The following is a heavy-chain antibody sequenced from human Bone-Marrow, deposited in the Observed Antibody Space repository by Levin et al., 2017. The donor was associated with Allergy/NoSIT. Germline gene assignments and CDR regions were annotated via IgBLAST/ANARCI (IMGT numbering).Heavy chain of an antibody. CDR3: ARRRVSGSAADAFDM. CDR1: EFTFSTYA. Sequence: GGSLRLSCAASEFTFSTYAMYWVRQAPGKGLEWVAVISYNGNNKYYADSVKGRFTISRDNSKNTLYLQMNSLRDEDTAVYYCARRRVSGSAADAFDMWGQGTMVTVSS. D-gene: IGHD3-3*01. CDR2: ISYNGNNK. J-gene: IGHJ3*02. V-gene: IGHV3-30-3*01.